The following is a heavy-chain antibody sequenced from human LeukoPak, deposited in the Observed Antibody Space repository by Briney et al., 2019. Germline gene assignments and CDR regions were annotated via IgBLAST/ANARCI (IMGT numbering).Heavy chain of an antibody. Sequence: SETLSLTCTVSGGSISSYYWGWIRQPPGKGLEWIGYIYYSGSTNYNPSLKSRVTISLDTSKNQFSLKLSSVTAADTAVYYCASISSSGFKTFDYWGQGTLVTVSS. V-gene: IGHV4-59*01. CDR2: IYYSGST. CDR1: GGSISSYY. D-gene: IGHD6-6*01. J-gene: IGHJ4*02. CDR3: ASISSSGFKTFDY.